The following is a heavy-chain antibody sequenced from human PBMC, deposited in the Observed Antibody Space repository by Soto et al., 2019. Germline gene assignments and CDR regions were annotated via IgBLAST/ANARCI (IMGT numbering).Heavy chain of an antibody. CDR3: ARGGSSSDNGMDV. CDR2: ISSRSYTI. J-gene: IGHJ6*02. V-gene: IGHV3-48*02. CDR1: GFSFSTYS. D-gene: IGHD6-6*01. Sequence: EVQLVESGGGLVQPGGSLRLSCAASGFSFSTYSMNWGRQAPGKGLEWVSYISSRSYTIYYVDSVKGRFTISRDNAKKSLYLQMNSLRDEYTAVYYCARGGSSSDNGMDVWGQGTTVNVSS.